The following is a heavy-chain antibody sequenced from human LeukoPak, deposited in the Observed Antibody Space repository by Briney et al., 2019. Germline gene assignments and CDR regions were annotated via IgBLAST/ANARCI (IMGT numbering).Heavy chain of an antibody. V-gene: IGHV3-30-3*02. CDR3: AKWDYDFRSTYYKGYYFDN. CDR2: ISYDGSNK. D-gene: IGHD3-3*01. J-gene: IGHJ4*02. CDR1: GFTFSSYA. Sequence: GGSLRLSCAASGFTFSSYAMHWVRQAPGKGLEWVAVISYDGSNKYYADSVKGRFTISRDNSKNTLYLQMNSLRAEDTAVYFCAKWDYDFRSTYYKGYYFDNWGQGTLVTVSS.